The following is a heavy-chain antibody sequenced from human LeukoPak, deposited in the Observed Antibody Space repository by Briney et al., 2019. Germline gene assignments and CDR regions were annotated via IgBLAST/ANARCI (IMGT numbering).Heavy chain of an antibody. D-gene: IGHD3-10*01. CDR1: GGTFSSYA. Sequence: ASVKVSCKASGGTFSSYAISWVRQAPGQGLEWMGWISAYNGNTNYAQKLQGRVTMTTDTSTSTAYMELRSLRSDDTAVYYCARARSGGSGSYYRWFDPWGQGTLVTVSS. CDR2: ISAYNGNT. J-gene: IGHJ5*02. CDR3: ARARSGGSGSYYRWFDP. V-gene: IGHV1-18*01.